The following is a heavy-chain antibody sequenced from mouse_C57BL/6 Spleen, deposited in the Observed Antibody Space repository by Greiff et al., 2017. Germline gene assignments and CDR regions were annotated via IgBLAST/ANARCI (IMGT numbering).Heavy chain of an antibody. D-gene: IGHD2-5*01. Sequence: DVQLQESGPELVKPGDSVKISCKASGYSFTGYFMNWVMQSHGKSLEWIGRINPYNGDTFYNQKFKGKATLTVDKSSSTAHMELRSLTSEDSAVYYCAREEAYYSNYVNAMDYWGQGTSVTVSS. CDR3: AREEAYYSNYVNAMDY. CDR2: INPYNGDT. CDR1: GYSFTGYF. J-gene: IGHJ4*01. V-gene: IGHV1-20*01.